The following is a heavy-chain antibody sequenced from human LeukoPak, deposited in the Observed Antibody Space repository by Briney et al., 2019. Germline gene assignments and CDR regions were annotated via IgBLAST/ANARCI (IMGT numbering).Heavy chain of an antibody. Sequence: GSLRLSCAASGFTVSNNYMSWVRQAPGKGLEWVSVIYSGGSTYYANSVKGRFTISRDDSKNTLYLQMNSLRAEDTAVYYCARDPTVTTSTIWGQGTMVTVSS. D-gene: IGHD4-11*01. V-gene: IGHV3-53*01. CDR2: IYSGGST. J-gene: IGHJ3*02. CDR1: GFTVSNNY. CDR3: ARDPTVTTSTI.